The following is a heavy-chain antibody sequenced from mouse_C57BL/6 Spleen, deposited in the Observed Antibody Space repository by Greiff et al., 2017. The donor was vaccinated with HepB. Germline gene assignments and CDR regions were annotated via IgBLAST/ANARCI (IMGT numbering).Heavy chain of an antibody. Sequence: EVQLVESGEGLVKPGGSLKLSCAASGFTFSSYAMSWVRQTPEKRLEWVAYISSGGDYIYYADTVKGRFTISRDNARNTLYLQMSSLKSEDTAMYYCTRADPYYYGSSYYFDYWGQGTTLTVSS. D-gene: IGHD1-1*01. V-gene: IGHV5-9-1*02. CDR1: GFTFSSYA. CDR3: TRADPYYYGSSYYFDY. J-gene: IGHJ2*01. CDR2: ISSGGDYI.